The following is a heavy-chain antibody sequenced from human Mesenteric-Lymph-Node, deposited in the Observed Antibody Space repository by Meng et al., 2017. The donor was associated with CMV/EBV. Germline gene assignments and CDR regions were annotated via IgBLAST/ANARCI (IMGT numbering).Heavy chain of an antibody. V-gene: IGHV3-23*01. Sequence: GSLRLSCAASGFTFSNFAMHCVRQAPGKGLEWVAGMSPTGGPNYADSVKGRFTISRDNSKNTLYLQMNSLRAEDTAVYYCAKALTDNGGDPWGQGTLVTVSS. CDR1: GFTFSNFA. J-gene: IGHJ5*02. CDR2: MSPTGGP. CDR3: AKALTDNGGDP.